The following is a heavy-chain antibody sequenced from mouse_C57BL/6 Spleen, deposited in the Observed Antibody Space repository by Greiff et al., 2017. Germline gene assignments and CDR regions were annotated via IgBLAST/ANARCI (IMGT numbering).Heavy chain of an antibody. CDR3: ARKDYGSSHWYFDV. Sequence: QVQLKQSGAELVKPGASVKISCKASGYAFSSYWMNWVKQRPGKGLEWIGQIYPGDGDTNYNGTFKGKATLTADKSSSTAYMQLSSLTSEDSAVYFCARKDYGSSHWYFDVWGTGTTVTVSS. J-gene: IGHJ1*03. D-gene: IGHD1-1*01. CDR2: IYPGDGDT. CDR1: GYAFSSYW. V-gene: IGHV1-80*01.